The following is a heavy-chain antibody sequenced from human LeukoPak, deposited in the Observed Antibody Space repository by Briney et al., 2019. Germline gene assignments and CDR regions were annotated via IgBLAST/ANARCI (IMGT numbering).Heavy chain of an antibody. Sequence: GGSLRLSCAASGFTFSDYYMSWIRQAPGKGLEWVSAISGSGGSTYYADSVKGRFTISRDNSKNTLYLQMNSLRAEDTAVYYCAKEMDYYDSSGYPYYFDYWGQGTLVTVSS. CDR2: ISGSGGST. CDR1: GFTFSDYY. V-gene: IGHV3-23*01. J-gene: IGHJ4*02. D-gene: IGHD3-22*01. CDR3: AKEMDYYDSSGYPYYFDY.